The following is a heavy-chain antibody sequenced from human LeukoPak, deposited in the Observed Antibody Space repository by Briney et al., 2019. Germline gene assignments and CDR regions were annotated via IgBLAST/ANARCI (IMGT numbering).Heavy chain of an antibody. CDR2: IYYSGST. D-gene: IGHD4-17*01. V-gene: IGHV4-59*01. Sequence: SETLSLTCTVSGGSISSYYWSWIRQPPGKGLEWIGYIYYSGSTNYNPSLKSRVTISVDTSKNQFSLKLSSVTAADTAVYYCARVGIGCGTVTTRGTKHYYYYYYMDVWGKGTTVTVSS. CDR1: GGSISSYY. CDR3: ARVGIGCGTVTTRGTKHYYYYYYMDV. J-gene: IGHJ6*03.